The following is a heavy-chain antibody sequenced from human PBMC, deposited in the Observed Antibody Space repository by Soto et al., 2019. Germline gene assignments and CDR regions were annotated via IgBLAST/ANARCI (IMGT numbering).Heavy chain of an antibody. CDR2: LVVGTGNT. J-gene: IGHJ6*02. Sequence: TSVKVSCKTSGFTFRSSAVQWVRQARGQRLEWIGWLVVGTGNTNYAQKFQQRVTISSDRSTNTVSMELSSLTSEDTAVYYCATGAYCSGGSCSDYYYYYYGLDLWGQGTTVTVSS. CDR1: GFTFRSSA. CDR3: ATGAYCSGGSCSDYYYYYYGLDL. V-gene: IGHV1-58*01. D-gene: IGHD2-15*01.